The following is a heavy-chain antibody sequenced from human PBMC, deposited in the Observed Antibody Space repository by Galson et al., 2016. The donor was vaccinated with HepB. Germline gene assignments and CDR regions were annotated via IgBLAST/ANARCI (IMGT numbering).Heavy chain of an antibody. J-gene: IGHJ4*02. D-gene: IGHD5-18*01. CDR2: ISGSGGTT. CDR1: GFTFSNYA. Sequence: SLRLSCAASGFTFSNYAMSWVRQAPGKGLEWVSSISGSGGTTYYADSVKGRFTISRDKSKNMLYLQMNSLRGEDTAVYYCAKDLDGYTYGYSYSDHWGQGTLVTVSS. CDR3: AKDLDGYTYGYSYSDH. V-gene: IGHV3-23*01.